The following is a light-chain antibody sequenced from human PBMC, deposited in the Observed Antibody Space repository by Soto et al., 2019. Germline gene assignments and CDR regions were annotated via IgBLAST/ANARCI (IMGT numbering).Light chain of an antibody. CDR2: GGS. CDR1: QSVSSSY. Sequence: EIVWTQSPGTLSLSPEERATLSCRASQSVSSSYLAWYQQKPGQAPRLLIYGGSSRATGIPVRFSGSGSETDFTLTITRLEPEDFAVYYCQQFGGSSRTFGQGTKVDIK. J-gene: IGKJ1*01. CDR3: QQFGGSSRT. V-gene: IGKV3-20*01.